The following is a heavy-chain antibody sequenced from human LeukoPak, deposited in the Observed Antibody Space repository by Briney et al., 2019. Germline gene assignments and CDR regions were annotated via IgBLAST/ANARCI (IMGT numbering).Heavy chain of an antibody. J-gene: IGHJ6*03. CDR1: GFTFNNYI. Sequence: PGGSLRLSCAASGFTFNNYIMNWVRQAPGKGLEWVSSITSSSNNIYYADSMKGRFTISRDNAKNSLYLQMYSLRAEDTAMYYCAREGAYTWNYVYYYYMDVWGKGTTVTVSS. CDR3: AREGAYTWNYVYYYYMDV. V-gene: IGHV3-21*01. CDR2: ITSSSNNI. D-gene: IGHD1-7*01.